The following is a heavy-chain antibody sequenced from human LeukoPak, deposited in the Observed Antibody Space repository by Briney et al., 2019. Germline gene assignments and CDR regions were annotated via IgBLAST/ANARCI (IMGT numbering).Heavy chain of an antibody. J-gene: IGHJ4*02. CDR3: ARGGLRFLEWLLYDY. D-gene: IGHD3-3*01. CDR2: ISSTGGST. V-gene: IGHV3-64*01. CDR1: GFTFSSYA. Sequence: GGSLRLSCAASGFTFSSYAMHWVRQAPGKGLEYVSAISSTGGSTYYANSVKGRFTISRGNSKNTLYLQMGSLRAEDMAVYYCARGGLRFLEWLLYDYWGQGTLVTVSS.